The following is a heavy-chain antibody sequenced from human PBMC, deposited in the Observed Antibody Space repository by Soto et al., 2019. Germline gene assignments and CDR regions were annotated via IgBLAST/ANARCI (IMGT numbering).Heavy chain of an antibody. V-gene: IGHV1-69*13. CDR2: IIPIFGTA. Sequence: SVKVSCKASGGTFSSYAISWVRQTPGQGLEWMGGIIPIFGTANYAQKFQGRVTITADESTSTAYMELSSLRSEDTAVYYCARWDGSGSPYFDYWGQGTLVTVSS. J-gene: IGHJ4*02. CDR1: GGTFSSYA. D-gene: IGHD3-10*01. CDR3: ARWDGSGSPYFDY.